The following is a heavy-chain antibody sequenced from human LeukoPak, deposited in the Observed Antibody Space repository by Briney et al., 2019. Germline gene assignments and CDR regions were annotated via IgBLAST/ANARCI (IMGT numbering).Heavy chain of an antibody. Sequence: KPSETLSLTCTVSGGSISSSSYYWGWIRQPPGKGLEWIGSIYHSGSTYYNPSLKSRVTISVDTSKNQFSLKLSSVTAADTAVYYCARQDDYVWGSYRPDYWGQGTLVTVSS. CDR1: GGSISSSSYY. CDR3: ARQDDYVWGSYRPDY. J-gene: IGHJ4*02. V-gene: IGHV4-39*01. D-gene: IGHD3-16*02. CDR2: IYHSGST.